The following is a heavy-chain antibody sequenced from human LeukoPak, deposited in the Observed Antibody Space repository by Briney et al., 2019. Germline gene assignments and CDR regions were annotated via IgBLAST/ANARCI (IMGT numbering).Heavy chain of an antibody. D-gene: IGHD4-23*01. CDR2: IKQDGSGK. CDR1: GFSFSNYW. CDR3: ARDRDDGGFEY. V-gene: IGHV3-7*01. Sequence: PGGSLRLSCAASGFSFSNYWMSWVRQAPEKGLEWVANIKQDGSGKQYVDSMKGRFTISRGNAKNSLYLQMNSLRAEDTAVYYCARDRDDGGFEYWGQGTLVTVSS. J-gene: IGHJ4*02.